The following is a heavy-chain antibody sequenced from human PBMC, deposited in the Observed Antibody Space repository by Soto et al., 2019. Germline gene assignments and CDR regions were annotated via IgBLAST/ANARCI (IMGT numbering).Heavy chain of an antibody. CDR1: GGTFSSYA. Sequence: QVQLVQSGAEVKKPGSSVKVSCKASGGTFSSYAISWVRQAPGQGLEWMGGIIPIFGTANYAQKFQGGVKIXXDXSXXTAYMELSSLRSADTAVYYCARNGNRDSNPWYFDLWGRGTLVTVSS. CDR2: IIPIFGTA. CDR3: ARNGNRDSNPWYFDL. D-gene: IGHD4-4*01. J-gene: IGHJ2*01. V-gene: IGHV1-69*12.